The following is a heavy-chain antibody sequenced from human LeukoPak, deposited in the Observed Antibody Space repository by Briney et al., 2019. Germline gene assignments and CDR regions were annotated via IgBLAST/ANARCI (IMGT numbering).Heavy chain of an antibody. CDR3: ARNTYFDY. Sequence: SETLSLTCTVSGGSISRYYWSWIRQPPGKGLEWIGYIYYSGNTNYNPSLKSRVTISIDTSKNQFSLKLTSVTAADTAVYYCARNTYFDYWGQGTLVTVSS. J-gene: IGHJ4*02. CDR2: IYYSGNT. CDR1: GGSISRYY. V-gene: IGHV4-59*01.